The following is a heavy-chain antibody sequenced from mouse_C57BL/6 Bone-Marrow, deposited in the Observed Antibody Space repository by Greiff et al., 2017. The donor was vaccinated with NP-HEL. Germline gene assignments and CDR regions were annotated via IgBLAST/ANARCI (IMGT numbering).Heavy chain of an antibody. CDR2: ISSGGSYT. CDR3: APCGGDSAWFAY. Sequence: EVQRVESGGDLVKPGGSLKLSCAASGFTFSSYGMSWVRQTPDKRLEWVATISSGGSYTYYPDSVKGRFTISRDNAKNTLYLQMSSLKSEDTAMYYCAPCGGDSAWFAYWGQGTLVTVSA. J-gene: IGHJ3*01. CDR1: GFTFSSYG. V-gene: IGHV5-6*01.